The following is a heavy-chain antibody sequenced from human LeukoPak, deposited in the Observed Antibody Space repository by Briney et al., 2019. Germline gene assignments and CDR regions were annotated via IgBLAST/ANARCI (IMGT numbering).Heavy chain of an antibody. D-gene: IGHD1-1*01. V-gene: IGHV3-9*01. CDR1: GFTFDDYA. CDR2: ISWNSGSI. CDR3: AKDGRGATAYHFDY. Sequence: GGSLRLSCSASGFTFDDYAMHWVRQAPGKGLEWVSGISWNSGSIDYADSVKGRFTISRDNAKNSLYLQMNSLRAEDTALYYCAKDGRGATAYHFDYWGQGTLVTVSS. J-gene: IGHJ4*02.